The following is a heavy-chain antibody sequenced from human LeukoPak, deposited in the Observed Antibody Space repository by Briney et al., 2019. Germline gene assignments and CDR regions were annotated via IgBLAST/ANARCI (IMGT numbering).Heavy chain of an antibody. CDR1: GFTFSSYG. CDR3: AKDRGTVVRGLIIKPGYFDL. V-gene: IGHV3-33*06. D-gene: IGHD3-10*01. CDR2: ILYDGSGK. Sequence: GGSLRLSCAASGFTFSSYGMHWVRQAPGKGLEWLSIILYDGSGKNYADSVKGRFTISRDNSKNTLYLQMSSLRAEDTAVYYCAKDRGTVVRGLIIKPGYFDLWGRGTLVTVSS. J-gene: IGHJ2*01.